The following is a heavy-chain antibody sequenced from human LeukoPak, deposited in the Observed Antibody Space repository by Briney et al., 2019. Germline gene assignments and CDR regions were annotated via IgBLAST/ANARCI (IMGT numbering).Heavy chain of an antibody. V-gene: IGHV4-39*07. CDR2: INHSGST. J-gene: IGHJ4*02. D-gene: IGHD6-25*01. Sequence: PSETLSLTCTVSGGSISSSSYYWTWIRQPPGKGLEWIGEINHSGSTDYNPSLKSRVTISVDTSKNQFSLKLNSVTAADTAVYYCARGQLRLSNWGQGSLVIVSS. CDR1: GGSISSSSYY. CDR3: ARGQLRLSN.